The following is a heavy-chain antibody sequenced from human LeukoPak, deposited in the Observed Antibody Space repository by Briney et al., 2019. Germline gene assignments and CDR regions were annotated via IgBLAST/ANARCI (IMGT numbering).Heavy chain of an antibody. J-gene: IGHJ6*02. Sequence: ASVKVSCKASGYTFTSYAMHWVRQAPGQRLEWMGWINAGNGNTKYSQKFQGRVTITRDTSASTAYMELSSLRSEDTAVYYCARVGYDFWSGYLQYYYGMDVWGQGTTVTVSS. D-gene: IGHD3-3*01. CDR2: INAGNGNT. CDR1: GYTFTSYA. V-gene: IGHV1-3*01. CDR3: ARVGYDFWSGYLQYYYGMDV.